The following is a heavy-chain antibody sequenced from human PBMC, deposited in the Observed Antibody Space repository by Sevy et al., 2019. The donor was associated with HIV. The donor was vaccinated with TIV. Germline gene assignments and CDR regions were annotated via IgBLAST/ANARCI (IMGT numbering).Heavy chain of an antibody. D-gene: IGHD5-12*01. CDR3: ASKRGCNHGPFDY. J-gene: IGHJ4*02. Sequence: SETLSLTCTVSGGSISNSDSYWSWIRQPPGKGLEWIGYIHYTGGTYYNPFLKSRVAMSVDTSEKQFSLKLSSMTEADTAVYYCASKRGCNHGPFDYWGQGTLVTVSS. V-gene: IGHV4-30-4*02. CDR2: IHYTGGT. CDR1: GGSISNSDSY.